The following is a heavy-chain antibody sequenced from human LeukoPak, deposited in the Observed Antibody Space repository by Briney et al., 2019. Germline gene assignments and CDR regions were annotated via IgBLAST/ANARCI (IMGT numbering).Heavy chain of an antibody. J-gene: IGHJ6*03. V-gene: IGHV3-21*01. CDR2: ISSSNSYI. Sequence: GGSLRLSCAASGFTFSSYSMNWVRQAPGKGLEWVSSISSSNSYIYYADSVKGRFTISRDNAKNSLYLQMNSLRAEDTAVYYCARVSGSSGWYYYYYYYYMDVWGKGTTVTVSS. CDR3: ARVSGSSGWYYYYYYYYMDV. D-gene: IGHD6-19*01. CDR1: GFTFSSYS.